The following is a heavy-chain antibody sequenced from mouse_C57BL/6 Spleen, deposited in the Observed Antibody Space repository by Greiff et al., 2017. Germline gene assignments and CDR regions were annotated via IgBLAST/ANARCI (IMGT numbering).Heavy chain of an antibody. J-gene: IGHJ4*01. CDR3: ARWDGYPYAMDY. CDR1: GYSITSGYY. Sequence: ESGPGLVKPSQSLSLTCSVTGYSITSGYYWNWIRQFPGNKLEWMGYISYDGSNNYNPSLKNRISITRDTSKNQFFLKLNSVTTEDTATYYCARWDGYPYAMDYWGQGTSVTVSS. V-gene: IGHV3-6*01. CDR2: ISYDGSN. D-gene: IGHD2-3*01.